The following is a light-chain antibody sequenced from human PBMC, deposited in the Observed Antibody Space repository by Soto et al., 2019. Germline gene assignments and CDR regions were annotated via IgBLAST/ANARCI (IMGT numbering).Light chain of an antibody. J-gene: IGKJ4*01. CDR1: QGISSY. CDR3: QQLNSYPQS. CDR2: AAS. Sequence: IQLTQSPSSLSASVGDRVTITCRASQGISSYLAWYQQKPGKAPKLLIYAASTLQSGVPSRFGGSGSGTDFTLTISSLQPEDVATYYCQQLNSYPQSFGGGTKVEIK. V-gene: IGKV1-9*01.